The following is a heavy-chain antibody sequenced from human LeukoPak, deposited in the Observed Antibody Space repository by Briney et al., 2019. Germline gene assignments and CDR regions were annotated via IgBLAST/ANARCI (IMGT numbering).Heavy chain of an antibody. CDR3: ARGIYGDSYFDY. J-gene: IGHJ4*02. V-gene: IGHV1-69*13. CDR1: GGTFSSYA. D-gene: IGHD4-17*01. Sequence: SVKVSCKASGGTFSSYAISWVRQAPGQGLEWMGGIIPIFGTANYAQKFQGRVTITADESTSAAYMELSSLRSEDTAVYYCARGIYGDSYFDYWGQGTLVTVSS. CDR2: IIPIFGTA.